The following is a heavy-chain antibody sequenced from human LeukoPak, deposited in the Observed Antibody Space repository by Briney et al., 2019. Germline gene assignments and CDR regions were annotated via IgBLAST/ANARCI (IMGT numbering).Heavy chain of an antibody. J-gene: IGHJ3*02. CDR1: GGSISSGGFY. V-gene: IGHV4-31*03. Sequence: PSETLSLTCTVSGGSISSGGFYWTWIRQHPGKGLEWIGYIYYSGNTYYNPSLKSRVTISVGTSKNQFSLKLSSVTAADTAVYYCAAGRNYDAFHIWGQGTMVTVSS. CDR3: AAGRNYDAFHI. CDR2: IYYSGNT. D-gene: IGHD1-1*01.